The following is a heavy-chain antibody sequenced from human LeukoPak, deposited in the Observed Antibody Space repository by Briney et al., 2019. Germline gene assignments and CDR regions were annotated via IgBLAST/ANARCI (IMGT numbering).Heavy chain of an antibody. J-gene: IGHJ4*02. D-gene: IGHD3-10*01. Sequence: GRSLRLSCAASGFTFSSYGMHWVRQAPGKGLEWVALISLDGSNKDYAESVEGRFTISRDSSKNTLYLQMNSLRAEDTAVYYCAKDGEVSWFGPESYWGQGTLVAVSS. V-gene: IGHV3-30*18. CDR3: AKDGEVSWFGPESY. CDR2: ISLDGSNK. CDR1: GFTFSSYG.